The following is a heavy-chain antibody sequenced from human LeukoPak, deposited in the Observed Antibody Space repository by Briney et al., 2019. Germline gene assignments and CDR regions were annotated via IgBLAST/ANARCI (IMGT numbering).Heavy chain of an antibody. J-gene: IGHJ4*02. D-gene: IGHD3-22*01. CDR3: AKAYTSGYYYRAFDY. CDR1: GFTFSDYS. CDR2: ISGSGGNT. V-gene: IGHV3-23*01. Sequence: GGSLRLSCAASGFTFSDYSMIWVRQAPGKGLEWVSSISGSGGNTYYADSVKGRFTISRDDSENTLYLQVNSLRAEDTAVYYCAKAYTSGYYYRAFDYWGQGTLVTVSS.